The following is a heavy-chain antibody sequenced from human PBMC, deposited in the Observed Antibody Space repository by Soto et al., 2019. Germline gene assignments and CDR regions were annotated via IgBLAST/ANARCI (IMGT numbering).Heavy chain of an antibody. CDR1: GGSISSHY. J-gene: IGHJ5*02. CDR3: AGSISGDPSFDP. Sequence: PSETLSLTSTVSGGSISSHYWSWIRQPPGKGLEWIGYIFYRVSTNYKPSLKSRVTILVDTSKNQFSLKLSSVTAADTAVYYCAGSISGDPSFDPWGQGTLVTVS. CDR2: IFYRVST. V-gene: IGHV4-59*11. D-gene: IGHD2-21*01.